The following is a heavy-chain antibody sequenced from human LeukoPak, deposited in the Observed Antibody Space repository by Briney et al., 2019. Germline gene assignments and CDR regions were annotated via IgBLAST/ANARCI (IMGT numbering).Heavy chain of an antibody. V-gene: IGHV3-49*03. J-gene: IGHJ3*02. CDR3: SRDLFGSGTGYDAFDI. CDR2: IIRKAHGGTT. Sequence: GGSLRLSCTASGFTFGDYALSWFRQAPGKGLEWVGFIIRKAHGGTTEYAASVKGRFTISRDDSKSIAHLQMHSLKTEDTAVYYCSRDLFGSGTGYDAFDIWGQGTMVTVSS. D-gene: IGHD3-10*01. CDR1: GFTFGDYA.